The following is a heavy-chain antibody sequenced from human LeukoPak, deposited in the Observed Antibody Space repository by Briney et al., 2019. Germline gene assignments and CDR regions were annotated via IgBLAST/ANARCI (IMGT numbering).Heavy chain of an antibody. V-gene: IGHV1-8*01. CDR3: ARVRGPSKGILDIVVVPAANARTFDP. CDR2: MNPNSGNT. Sequence: ASVKVSCKASGYTFTSYDINWVRQATGQGLEWMGWMNPNSGNTGYAQTFQGRVTMTRNTSISTAYMELSSLRSEDTAVYYCARVRGPSKGILDIVVVPAANARTFDPWGQGTLVTVSS. D-gene: IGHD2-2*01. J-gene: IGHJ5*02. CDR1: GYTFTSYD.